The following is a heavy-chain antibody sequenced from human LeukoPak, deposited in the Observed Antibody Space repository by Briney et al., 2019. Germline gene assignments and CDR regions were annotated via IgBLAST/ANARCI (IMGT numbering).Heavy chain of an antibody. CDR3: ARTAGGNSYFYYMDV. V-gene: IGHV2-70*11. CDR2: IDWDDDK. J-gene: IGHJ6*03. Sequence: ESGPALVKPTQTLTLTCTFSGFSLSTSGMCVSWIRQPPGKALEWLARIDWDDDKYYSTYLKTRLTISKDTSKNQVVFTMTNVNPEDTATYYCARTAGGNSYFYYMDVWGKGTTVTVSS. CDR1: GFSLSTSGMC. D-gene: IGHD4-23*01.